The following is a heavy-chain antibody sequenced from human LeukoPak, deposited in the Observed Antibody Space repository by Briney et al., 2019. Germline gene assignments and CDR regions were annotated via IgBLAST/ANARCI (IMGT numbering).Heavy chain of an antibody. J-gene: IGHJ4*02. CDR2: ISSSSSYI. CDR1: GFTFSSYS. CDR3: ARDRTRNVVVPAESDY. V-gene: IGHV3-21*01. D-gene: IGHD2-2*01. Sequence: PGGSLRLSCAASGFTFSSYSMNWVRQAPGKGLEWVSSISSSSSYIYYADSVKGRFTISRDNAKNSLYLQMNSLRAEDTAVYYCARDRTRNVVVPAESDYWGQGTLVTVSS.